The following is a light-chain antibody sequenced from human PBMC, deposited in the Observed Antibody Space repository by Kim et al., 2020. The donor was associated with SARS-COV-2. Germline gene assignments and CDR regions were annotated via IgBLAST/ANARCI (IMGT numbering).Light chain of an antibody. V-gene: IGKV1-39*01. CDR2: GAS. CDR3: QQTYST. CDR1: QTIKTY. Sequence: DIQMTQSPSSLSASVGDRVTLTCRASQTIKTYLNWYQQKPGKAPKLLIYGASNLQSGVPSRFSGGGSGTEFTLTISSLQPEDSATYYCQQTYSTFGQGTKLEI. J-gene: IGKJ2*01.